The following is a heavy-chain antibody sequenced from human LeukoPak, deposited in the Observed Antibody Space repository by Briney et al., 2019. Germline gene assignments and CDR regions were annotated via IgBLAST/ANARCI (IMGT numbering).Heavy chain of an antibody. J-gene: IGHJ6*03. CDR1: GFTFSSYG. CDR2: ISHVGSNK. CDR3: AVTYSSSWYYYYMDV. D-gene: IGHD6-13*01. Sequence: GGSLRLSCAASGFTFSSYGMHWVRQAPGKGLEWVAVISHVGSNKYNADSVKGRFTISRDNSKNTLYLQMNSLRVEDTAVYYCAVTYSSSWYYYYMDVWGKGTTVTVSS. V-gene: IGHV3-30*03.